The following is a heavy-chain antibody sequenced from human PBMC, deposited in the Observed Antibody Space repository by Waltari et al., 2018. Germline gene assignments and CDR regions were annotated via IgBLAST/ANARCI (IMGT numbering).Heavy chain of an antibody. CDR1: GFTVSSNY. D-gene: IGHD3-22*01. CDR3: ARGGGDYYDTSGHFDY. CDR2: IYSGCNT. Sequence: EVQLVETGGGLIQPGGSLRPSCAASGFTVSSNYMSWIRLAPGKGLEWVLLIYSGCNTSYADSVKGRFTISRDNSKNTLYLQLNSLRADDTAVYYCARGGGDYYDTSGHFDYWGQGTLVTVSS. J-gene: IGHJ4*02. V-gene: IGHV3-53*02.